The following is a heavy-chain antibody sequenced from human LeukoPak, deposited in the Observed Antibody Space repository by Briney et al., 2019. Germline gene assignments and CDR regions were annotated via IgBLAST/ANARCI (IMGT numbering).Heavy chain of an antibody. CDR1: GGSISSYY. J-gene: IGHJ4*02. Sequence: SETLSLTCTVSGGSISSYYWSWIRQPPGKGLEWIGYIYYSGNTNYNPSLKSRVTISVDTSRNQFSLKLSSVTAADTAVYYCARHRSGWLQSSFDYWGQGTLVTVSS. CDR2: IYYSGNT. D-gene: IGHD5-24*01. V-gene: IGHV4-59*08. CDR3: ARHRSGWLQSSFDY.